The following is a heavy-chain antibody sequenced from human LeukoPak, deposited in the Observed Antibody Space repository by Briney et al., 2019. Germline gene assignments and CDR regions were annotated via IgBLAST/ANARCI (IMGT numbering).Heavy chain of an antibody. V-gene: IGHV1-2*02. CDR2: INPNSGGT. CDR1: GYTFTGYY. D-gene: IGHD6-13*01. J-gene: IGHJ5*02. CDR3: AAEPSSVGYSSSFWFDP. Sequence: ASVKVSCKASGYTFTGYYMHWVRQAPGQGLEWMGWINPNSGGTNYAQKFQGRVTMTRDTSISTAYMELSRLRSDDTAVYYCAAEPSSVGYSSSFWFDPWGQGTLVTVSS.